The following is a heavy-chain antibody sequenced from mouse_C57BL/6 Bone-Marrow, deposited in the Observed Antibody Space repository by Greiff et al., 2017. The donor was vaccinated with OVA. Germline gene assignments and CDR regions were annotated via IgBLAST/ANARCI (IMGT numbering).Heavy chain of an antibody. CDR1: GYSFTSYY. D-gene: IGHD2-4*01. CDR2: IYPGSGNT. CDR3: ARENYDYDGYFDY. V-gene: IGHV1-66*01. J-gene: IGHJ2*01. Sequence: QVQLQQSGPELVKPGASVKISCKASGYSFTSYYIHWVKQRPGQGLEWIGWIYPGSGNTKYNEQFKGKATLTADKSSSTAYMQLSSLTSEDSAVYYCARENYDYDGYFDYWGQGTTLTVSS.